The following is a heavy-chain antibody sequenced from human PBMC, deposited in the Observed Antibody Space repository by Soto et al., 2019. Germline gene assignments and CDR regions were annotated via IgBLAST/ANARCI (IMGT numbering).Heavy chain of an antibody. CDR3: ARNNGYSGYYYYGMDV. V-gene: IGHV3-74*01. CDR2: INSDGSST. D-gene: IGHD5-12*01. J-gene: IGHJ6*02. CDR1: GFTFSSYW. Sequence: PGGSLRLSCAASGFTFSSYWVHWVRQAPRKGLVWVSRINSDGSSTGYADSVKGRFTISRDNAKNTLYLQMNSLRAEDTAVYYCARNNGYSGYYYYGMDVWGQGTTVTVSS.